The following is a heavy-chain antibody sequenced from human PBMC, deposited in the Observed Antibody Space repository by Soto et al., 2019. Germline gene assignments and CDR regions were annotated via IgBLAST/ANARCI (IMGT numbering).Heavy chain of an antibody. CDR2: IYYSGST. Sequence: PSETLSLTCTVSGGSISSDDWSWIRQPPGKGLEWIGYIYYSGSTNYNPSLKSRVTISVDTSKNQFSLKLSSVTAADTAVYYCARHRIPAASMDMDVWGKGTTVT. D-gene: IGHD2-2*01. CDR1: GGSISSDD. V-gene: IGHV4-59*08. CDR3: ARHRIPAASMDMDV. J-gene: IGHJ6*03.